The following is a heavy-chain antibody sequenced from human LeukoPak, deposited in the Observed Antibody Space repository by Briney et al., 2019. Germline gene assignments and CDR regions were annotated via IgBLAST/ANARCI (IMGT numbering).Heavy chain of an antibody. J-gene: IGHJ6*04. CDR1: GYTFTGYY. V-gene: IGHV7-4-1*02. D-gene: IGHD3-10*01. Sequence: ASVKVSCKASGYTFTGYYIHWVRQAPGQGLEWMGWINTNTGNPTYAQGFTGRFVFSLDTSVSTAYLQITSLKAEDTAVYYCARRSMVQHLDVWGKGTTVIVSS. CDR3: ARRSMVQHLDV. CDR2: INTNTGNP.